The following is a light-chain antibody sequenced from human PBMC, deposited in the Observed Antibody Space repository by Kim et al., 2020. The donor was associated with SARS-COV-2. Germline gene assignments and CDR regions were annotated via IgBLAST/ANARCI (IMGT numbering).Light chain of an antibody. CDR1: SPNIGSNA. CDR2: SND. V-gene: IGLV1-44*01. Sequence: QSVLTQPPSASGTPGQRVTIYCSGSSPNIGSNAVSWYQQLPGTAPKLVVYSNDQRPSGVPDRFSGSRSGTSASLAISGLQSEDEADYYCAAWDDSLYGRRFGGGTQLTVL. J-gene: IGLJ3*02. CDR3: AAWDDSLYGRR.